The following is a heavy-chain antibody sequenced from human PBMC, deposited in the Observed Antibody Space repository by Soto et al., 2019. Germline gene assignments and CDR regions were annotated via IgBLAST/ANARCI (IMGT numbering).Heavy chain of an antibody. CDR2: IVVGSGNT. J-gene: IGHJ5*02. D-gene: IGHD6-19*01. CDR3: AADPGEKGIAVA. Sequence: SVKVSCKASGFTFTSSAMQWVRQARGQRLEWIGWIVVGSGNTNYAQEFQERVTITRDMSTSTAYMELSSLRSEDTAVYYCAADPGEKGIAVAWGQGTLATVS. CDR1: GFTFTSSA. V-gene: IGHV1-58*02.